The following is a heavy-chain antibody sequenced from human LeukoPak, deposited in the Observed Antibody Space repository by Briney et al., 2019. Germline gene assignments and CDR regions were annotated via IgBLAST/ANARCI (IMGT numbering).Heavy chain of an antibody. J-gene: IGHJ6*02. D-gene: IGHD2-2*01. V-gene: IGHV3-21*01. CDR2: ISSSSYI. Sequence: GGSLRLSCAASGFTFNSYTMNWVRQAPGKGLEWVSSISSSSYIYYADSVKGRFTISRDNAKNSLYLQMNSLRAEDTAVYFCARGSGYCTSTSCYVYYYYGMGVWGQGTTVTVSS. CDR1: GFTFNSYT. CDR3: ARGSGYCTSTSCYVYYYYGMGV.